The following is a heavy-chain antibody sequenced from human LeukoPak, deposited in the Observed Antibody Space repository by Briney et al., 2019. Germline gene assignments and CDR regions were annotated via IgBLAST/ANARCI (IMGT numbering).Heavy chain of an antibody. V-gene: IGHV1-2*02. Sequence: GGSLRLSCAASGFTFSSYAMHWVRQAPGQGLEWMGWINPNSGGTNYAQKFQGRVTMTRDTSISTAYMELSRLRSDDTAVYYCARAGNSGSYYSHHYYYYMDVWGKGTTVTVSS. CDR3: ARAGNSGSYYSHHYYYYMDV. CDR1: GFTFSSYA. J-gene: IGHJ6*03. D-gene: IGHD1-26*01. CDR2: INPNSGGT.